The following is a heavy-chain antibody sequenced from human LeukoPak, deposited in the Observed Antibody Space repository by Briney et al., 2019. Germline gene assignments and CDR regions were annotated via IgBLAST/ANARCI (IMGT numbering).Heavy chain of an antibody. V-gene: IGHV4-61*02. Sequence: PSQTLPLTCTVSGGSISSGSYYWSWIRQPAGKGLEWIGRIYTSGSTNYNPSLKSRVTISVDTSKNQFSLKLSSVTAADTAVYYCAREIMTTVVTRDWYFDLWGRGTLVTVSS. CDR3: AREIMTTVVTRDWYFDL. D-gene: IGHD4-23*01. CDR1: GGSISSGSYY. CDR2: IYTSGST. J-gene: IGHJ2*01.